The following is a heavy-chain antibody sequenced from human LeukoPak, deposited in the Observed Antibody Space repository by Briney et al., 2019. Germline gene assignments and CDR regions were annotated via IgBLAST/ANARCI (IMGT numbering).Heavy chain of an antibody. CDR2: IIPIFGIA. CDR1: GGTFSNYA. Sequence: SVKVSCKASGGTFSNYAISWVRQAPGQGLEWMGRIIPIFGIANYAQKFQGRVTITADKSTSTSYMELSSLRSEDTAVYYCARDSEDLLVVVAAAVSAFDIWGQGTMVTVSS. J-gene: IGHJ3*02. CDR3: ARDSEDLLVVVAAAVSAFDI. V-gene: IGHV1-69*04. D-gene: IGHD2-15*01.